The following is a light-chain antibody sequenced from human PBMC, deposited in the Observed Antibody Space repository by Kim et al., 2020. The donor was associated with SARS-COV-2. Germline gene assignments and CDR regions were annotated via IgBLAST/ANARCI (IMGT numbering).Light chain of an antibody. J-gene: IGKJ1*01. CDR3: QHYNNWLSWT. CDR1: QSVGSK. CDR2: DAS. Sequence: EIVMTQSPATLSVSPGERATLSCRASQSVGSKLAWYQQKPGQAPRRLIYDASTRATDIPARFSGSGSGTDFFLTISSLQSEDVAVYYCQHYNNWLSWTFGPGTKVNIK. V-gene: IGKV3-15*01.